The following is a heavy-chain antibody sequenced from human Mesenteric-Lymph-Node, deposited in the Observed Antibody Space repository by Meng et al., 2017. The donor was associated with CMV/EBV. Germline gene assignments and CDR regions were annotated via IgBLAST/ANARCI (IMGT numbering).Heavy chain of an antibody. Sequence: SGRTFSSYSIGWVRQAPGQGLECMGGLIPILGIANYAQNFQGRVAITADKSTSTAYMELSSLRSEDTAVYYCARIHCSGGSCSHLDYWGQGTLVTVSS. CDR2: LIPILGIA. D-gene: IGHD2-15*01. CDR1: GRTFSSYS. CDR3: ARIHCSGGSCSHLDY. J-gene: IGHJ4*02. V-gene: IGHV1-69*02.